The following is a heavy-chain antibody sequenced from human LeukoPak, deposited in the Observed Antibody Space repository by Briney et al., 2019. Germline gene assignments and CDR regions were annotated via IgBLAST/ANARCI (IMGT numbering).Heavy chain of an antibody. D-gene: IGHD4-17*01. Sequence: GASVKVSCKASGGTFSSYAISWVRQAPGQGLEWMGGIIPIFGTANYAQKFQGRVTITTDESTSTAYMELSSLRSEDTAVYYCARYEYGDYVLDYWGQGTLVTVSS. J-gene: IGHJ4*02. CDR2: IIPIFGTA. V-gene: IGHV1-69*05. CDR1: GGTFSSYA. CDR3: ARYEYGDYVLDY.